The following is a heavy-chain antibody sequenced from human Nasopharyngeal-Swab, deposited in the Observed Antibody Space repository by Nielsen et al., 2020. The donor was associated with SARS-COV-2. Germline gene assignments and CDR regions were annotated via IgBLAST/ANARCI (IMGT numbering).Heavy chain of an antibody. Sequence: ASVKVSCKASGYTFTGYYMHWVRQAPAQGLEWMGRINPNSGGTNYAQKFQGRVTMTRDTSISTAYMELSRLRSDDTAVYYCARVPTFHYYDSSGEVYYFDYWGQGTLVTVSS. V-gene: IGHV1-2*06. CDR1: GYTFTGYY. J-gene: IGHJ4*02. CDR2: INPNSGGT. D-gene: IGHD3-22*01. CDR3: ARVPTFHYYDSSGEVYYFDY.